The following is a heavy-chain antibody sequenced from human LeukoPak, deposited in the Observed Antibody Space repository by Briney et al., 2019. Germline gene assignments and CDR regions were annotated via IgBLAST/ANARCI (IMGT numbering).Heavy chain of an antibody. Sequence: ASVKVSCKAFGYTFTSSYMHWVRQAPGQGLEWMGWINPNSGGTNYAQKFQGRVTMTRDTSSSTAYMELSRLTSDDTAVYYCARDPTNWIDYWGQGTLVTVSS. CDR1: GYTFTSSY. CDR3: ARDPTNWIDY. D-gene: IGHD1-1*01. V-gene: IGHV1-2*02. J-gene: IGHJ4*02. CDR2: INPNSGGT.